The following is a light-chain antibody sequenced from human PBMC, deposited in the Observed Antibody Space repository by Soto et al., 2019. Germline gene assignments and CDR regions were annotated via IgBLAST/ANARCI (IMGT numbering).Light chain of an antibody. CDR1: QSVXSN. V-gene: IGKV3-15*01. CDR2: GAS. Sequence: VVMTQYPATLSVSPGERSTLPYRASQSVXSNFAWYKRKPGQAPRILXDGASTMATGSPARLSGSGSGTEFTLTISSLQSKDFAVYYCQQYKNWPSTSGQGTRLEIK. J-gene: IGKJ5*01. CDR3: QQYKNWPST.